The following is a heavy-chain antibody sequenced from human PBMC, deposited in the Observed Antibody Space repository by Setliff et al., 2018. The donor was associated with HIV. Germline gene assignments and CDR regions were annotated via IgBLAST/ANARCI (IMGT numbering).Heavy chain of an antibody. Sequence: PSETLSLTCTVSGGSISGHYWPWIRQPPGKGLEWIGTIHYSGSSVYSPSLKSRVSISLDTSKNQFSLKLSSVTAADTAVYYCASRRRSHQDLYGGNSVFLNWGQGTLVTVSS. J-gene: IGHJ4*02. CDR2: IHYSGSS. V-gene: IGHV4-59*11. CDR1: GGSISGHY. D-gene: IGHD4-17*01. CDR3: ASRRRSHQDLYGGNSVFLN.